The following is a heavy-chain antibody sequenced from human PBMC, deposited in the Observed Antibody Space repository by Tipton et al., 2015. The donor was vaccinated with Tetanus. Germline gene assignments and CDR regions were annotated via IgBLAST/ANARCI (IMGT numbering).Heavy chain of an antibody. V-gene: IGHV5-51*01. J-gene: IGHJ3*01. Sequence: QLVQSGAEAKKPGESLKISCKGSGYTFTSYWIGWVRQMPGKGLEWMGILYPGDSDTRYSPSFEGQVTISADKSISTAYLQWSSLKAPDTAMYYCVRHKGTIVLPGTRAFDFWGQGTMVTVSS. CDR3: VRHKGTIVLPGTRAFDF. CDR1: GYTFTSYW. CDR2: LYPGDSDT. D-gene: IGHD2/OR15-2a*01.